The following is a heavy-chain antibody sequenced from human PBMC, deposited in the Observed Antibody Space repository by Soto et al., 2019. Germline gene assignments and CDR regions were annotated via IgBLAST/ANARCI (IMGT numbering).Heavy chain of an antibody. CDR1: GFTFSSYA. CDR3: AKSMVRGVNYYGMDV. Sequence: EGSLRLSCAASGFTFSSYAMSWVRQAPGKGLEWVSAISGSGGSTYYADSVKGRFTISRDNSKNTLYLQMNSLRAEDTAVYYCAKSMVRGVNYYGMDVWGPGTTVTVSS. V-gene: IGHV3-23*01. CDR2: ISGSGGST. J-gene: IGHJ6*02. D-gene: IGHD3-10*01.